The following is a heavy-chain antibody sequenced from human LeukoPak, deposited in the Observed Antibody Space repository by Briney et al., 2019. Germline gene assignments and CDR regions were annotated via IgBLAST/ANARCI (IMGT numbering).Heavy chain of an antibody. V-gene: IGHV4-39*07. J-gene: IGHJ6*03. CDR2: IYYSGST. D-gene: IGHD1-26*01. Sequence: SETLSLTCTVSGGSISSSSYYWGWIRQPPGKGLEWIGSIYYSGSTYYNPSLKSRVTISVDTSENQFSLKLSSVTAADTAVYYCARVPGVGATPLYGYYYYMDVWGKGTTVTVSS. CDR3: ARVPGVGATPLYGYYYYMDV. CDR1: GGSISSSSYY.